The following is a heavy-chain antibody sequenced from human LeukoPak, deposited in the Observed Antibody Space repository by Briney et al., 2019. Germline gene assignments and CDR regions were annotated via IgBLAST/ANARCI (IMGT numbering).Heavy chain of an antibody. Sequence: PGGSLRPSCAGSGYTFCRYWSHWVRQAPGKGLVWVSRINPDGGTTTYADSVKGRFTISRDHAKNTLYLQMNSLSGEDTAVYYWARDCSGYDDYWAKGPLVTVSS. CDR2: INPDGGTT. J-gene: IGHJ4*02. CDR3: ARDCSGYDDY. CDR1: GYTFCRYW. V-gene: IGHV3-74*01. D-gene: IGHD3-22*01.